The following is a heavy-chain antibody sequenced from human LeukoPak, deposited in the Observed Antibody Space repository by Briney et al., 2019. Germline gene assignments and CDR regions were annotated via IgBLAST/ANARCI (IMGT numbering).Heavy chain of an antibody. CDR1: GFTFSSYS. D-gene: IGHD6-6*01. CDR2: ISSSSSYI. J-gene: IGHJ4*02. CDR3: ARDRGYSSSSPPFDH. Sequence: GGSLRLSCASSGFTFSSYSRNWVRQAPGKGLEWVSSISSSSSYIYYADSVKGRFTISRDNAKNSLYLQMNSLRAEDTAVYYCARDRGYSSSSPPFDHWGQGTLVAVSS. V-gene: IGHV3-21*01.